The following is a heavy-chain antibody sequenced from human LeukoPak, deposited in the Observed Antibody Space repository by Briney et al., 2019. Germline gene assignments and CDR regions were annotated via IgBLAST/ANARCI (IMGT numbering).Heavy chain of an antibody. CDR3: ARHGHSSSSFYFDY. J-gene: IGHJ4*02. Sequence: PSETLSLTCTVSGGYISSDYWSWIRQPPGKGLEWIGYIYYSGSTNYNPSLKSRVTISVDTSKNQFSLKLSSVTAADTAVYYCARHGHSSSSFYFDYWGQGTLVTVSS. V-gene: IGHV4-59*08. CDR2: IYYSGST. D-gene: IGHD6-6*01. CDR1: GGYISSDY.